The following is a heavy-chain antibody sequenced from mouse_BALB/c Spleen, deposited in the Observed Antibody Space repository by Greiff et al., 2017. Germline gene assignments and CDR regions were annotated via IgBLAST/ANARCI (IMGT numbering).Heavy chain of an antibody. J-gene: IGHJ3*01. CDR3: ARGAGNPAWFAY. V-gene: IGHV1-7*01. CDR1: GYTFTSYW. CDR2: INPSTGYT. Sequence: QVQLQQSGAELAKPGASVKMSCKASGYTFTSYWMHWVKQRPGQGLEWIGYINPSTGYTEYNQKFKDKATLTADKSSSTAYMQLSSLTSEDSAVYYCARGAGNPAWFAYWGQGTLVTVSA. D-gene: IGHD2-1*01.